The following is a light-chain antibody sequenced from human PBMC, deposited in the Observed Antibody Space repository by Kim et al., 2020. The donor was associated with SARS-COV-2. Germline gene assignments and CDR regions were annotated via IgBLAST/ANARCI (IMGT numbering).Light chain of an antibody. V-gene: IGLV3-21*04. CDR2: YDR. CDR3: QVWDNSTDHWV. Sequence: PGGTARIACGGENFGSKIVHWYQQRPGQAPVLVIFYDRERPSRIPERISGSKSGNTATLTISRVEAGDEADYYCQVWDNSTDHWVFGGGTKLTVL. J-gene: IGLJ3*02. CDR1: NFGSKI.